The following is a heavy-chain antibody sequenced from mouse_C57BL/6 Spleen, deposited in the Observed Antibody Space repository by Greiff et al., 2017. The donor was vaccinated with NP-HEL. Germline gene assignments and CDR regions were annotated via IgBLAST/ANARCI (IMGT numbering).Heavy chain of an antibody. D-gene: IGHD4-1*02. CDR1: GYTFTSYW. CDR2: IDPSDSYT. V-gene: IGHV1-69*01. Sequence: VQLQQPGAELVMPGASVKLSCKASGYTFTSYWMHWVKQRPGQGLEWIGEIDPSDSYTNYNRKFKGKSTLTVDKSSSTAYMQLSSLTSENSAVYYCASQLRQGDYFDYWGQGTTLTGSS. J-gene: IGHJ2*01. CDR3: ASQLRQGDYFDY.